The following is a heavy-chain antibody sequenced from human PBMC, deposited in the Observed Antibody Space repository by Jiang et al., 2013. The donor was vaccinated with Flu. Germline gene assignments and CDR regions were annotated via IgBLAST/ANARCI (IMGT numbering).Heavy chain of an antibody. CDR2: TFYRSKWYN. J-gene: IGHJ4*02. CDR3: ARGMAGSLGRVFDY. V-gene: IGHV6-1*01. D-gene: IGHD5-24*01. Sequence: RTFYRSKWYNDYAESVKSRITINPDTTKNQVSLQLNSVTPEDTAVYYCARGMAGSLGRVFDYWGLGTLVTVSS.